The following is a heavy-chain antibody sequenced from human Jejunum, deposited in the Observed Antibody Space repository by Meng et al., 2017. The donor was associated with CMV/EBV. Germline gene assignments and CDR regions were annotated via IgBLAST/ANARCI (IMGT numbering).Heavy chain of an antibody. CDR2: SSYSGKT. V-gene: IGHV4-61*01. D-gene: IGHD2-8*01. J-gene: IGHJ6*02. CDR3: ARESMVPVSRYYFYLMDV. CDR1: SNAKCY. Sequence: SNAKCYWGGVRQHRGKGLEWIEYSSYSGKTDDSRSLGSRVNITGDTSKNQFSLKLSSVTAADTAFYYCARESMVPVSRYYFYLMDVWGQGATVTVSS.